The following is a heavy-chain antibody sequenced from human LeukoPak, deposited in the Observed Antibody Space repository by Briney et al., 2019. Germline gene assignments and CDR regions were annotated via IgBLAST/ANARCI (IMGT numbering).Heavy chain of an antibody. V-gene: IGHV4-34*01. D-gene: IGHD6-19*01. CDR2: LTHSGSK. Sequence: SETLSLTCAVYGGSFSRYYWRWIRPPPGKGLEWIGELTHSGSKNYNPSLKSRVTISVDTSKSQFSLKLCSVTAADTAVYYCARSRDSSSGHGDYWGQGTLVTVSP. CDR3: ARSRDSSSGHGDY. CDR1: GGSFSRYY. J-gene: IGHJ4*02.